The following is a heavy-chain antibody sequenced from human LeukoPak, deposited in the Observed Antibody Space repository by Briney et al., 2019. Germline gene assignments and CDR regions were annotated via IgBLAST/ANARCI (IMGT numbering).Heavy chain of an antibody. D-gene: IGHD3-3*01. CDR3: ARGPYDFWSGYWNYYYYYGMDV. J-gene: IGHJ6*02. V-gene: IGHV1-8*01. CDR1: GYTFTSDD. Sequence: ASVKVSCKASGYTFTSDDINWVRQATGQGLEWMGWMNPNSGNTGYAQKFQGRVTMTRNTSISTAYMELSSLRSEDTAVYYCARGPYDFWSGYWNYYYYYGMDVWGQGTTVTVSS. CDR2: MNPNSGNT.